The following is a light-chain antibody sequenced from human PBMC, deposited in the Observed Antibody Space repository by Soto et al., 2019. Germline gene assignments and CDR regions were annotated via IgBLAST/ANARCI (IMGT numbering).Light chain of an antibody. J-gene: IGKJ1*01. CDR2: GAS. CDR3: QQYGSSPWT. CDR1: QSVSSSY. Sequence: EIVLTQSPGTLSLSPGEGATLSCRASQSVSSSYLAWYQQKPGQAPRLLIYGASSRATGIPARFSGSGSGTGFTLTIIRLEPEDFAVYFCQQYGSSPWTFVQGTKVEIK. V-gene: IGKV3-20*01.